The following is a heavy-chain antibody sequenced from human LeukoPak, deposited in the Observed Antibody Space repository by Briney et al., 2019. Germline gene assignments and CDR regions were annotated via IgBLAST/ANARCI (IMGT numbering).Heavy chain of an antibody. CDR1: GGSISSGDYY. D-gene: IGHD6-19*01. V-gene: IGHV4-30-4*08. CDR2: IYYSGST. J-gene: IGHJ5*02. Sequence: SQTLSLTCTVSGGSISSGDYYWSWIRQPPGKGLEWIGYIYYSGSTTYNPSLKSRVTISVDTSKKQFSLKLSSVTAADTAVYYCARVPWHSSGWTVGWFDPWGQGTLVTVSS. CDR3: ARVPWHSSGWTVGWFDP.